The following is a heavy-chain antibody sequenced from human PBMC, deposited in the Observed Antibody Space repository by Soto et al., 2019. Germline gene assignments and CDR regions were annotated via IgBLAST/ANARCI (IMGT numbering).Heavy chain of an antibody. D-gene: IGHD1-26*01. CDR2: IWYDGSNK. V-gene: IGHV3-33*01. CDR3: VREDSGTYYWIDY. CDR1: GFTFSSFG. J-gene: IGHJ4*02. Sequence: GGSLRLSCAASGFTFSSFGMHWVRQAPGKGLEWVAVIWYDGSNKYYADSVKGRFTISRDNSKNTLYLQMNSLRADDTAMYYCVREDSGTYYWIDYWGQG.